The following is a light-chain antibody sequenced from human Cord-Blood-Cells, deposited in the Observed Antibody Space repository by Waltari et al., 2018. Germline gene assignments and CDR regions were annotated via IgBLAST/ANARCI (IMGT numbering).Light chain of an antibody. J-gene: IGLJ2*01. CDR1: RRAVGSYNL. Sequence: SALTQPASVSGSPGQSITISCTGPRRAVGSYNLVSWYQQHPGKAPKLMIYEGSKRPSGVSNRFSGSKSGNTASLTISGLQAEDEADYYCCSYAGSSSVVFGGGTKLTVL. V-gene: IGLV2-23*01. CDR3: CSYAGSSSVV. CDR2: EGS.